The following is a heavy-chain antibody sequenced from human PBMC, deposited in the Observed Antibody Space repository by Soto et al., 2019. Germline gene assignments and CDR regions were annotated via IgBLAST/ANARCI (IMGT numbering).Heavy chain of an antibody. CDR2: ISAYNGNT. Sequence: QVQLVQSGAEVKKPGASVKVSCKASGYTFTSYGISWVRQAPGQGLEWMGWISAYNGNTNYAQKRQGRGTITTDTSTSTAYIELRSLRSDDTAVYYCARLGGLSSGWSAEYFQHWGQGTLVSVSS. J-gene: IGHJ1*01. CDR3: ARLGGLSSGWSAEYFQH. V-gene: IGHV1-18*04. D-gene: IGHD6-19*01. CDR1: GYTFTSYG.